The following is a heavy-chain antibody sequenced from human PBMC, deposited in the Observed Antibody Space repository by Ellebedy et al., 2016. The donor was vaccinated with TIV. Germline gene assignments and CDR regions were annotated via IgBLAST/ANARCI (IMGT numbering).Heavy chain of an antibody. J-gene: IGHJ6*02. CDR1: GFTFISYG. Sequence: GESLKISCAASGFTFISYGMHWVRRAPGKGLEWVAVAWYNGDYKRIADSVKGRFTISRDNSKITVSLQMHSLRVEDTAVYYFVREMVPPGPDDYFYGMDVWGQGTTVTVSS. CDR2: AWYNGDYK. D-gene: IGHD2-8*01. V-gene: IGHV3-33*01. CDR3: VREMVPPGPDDYFYGMDV.